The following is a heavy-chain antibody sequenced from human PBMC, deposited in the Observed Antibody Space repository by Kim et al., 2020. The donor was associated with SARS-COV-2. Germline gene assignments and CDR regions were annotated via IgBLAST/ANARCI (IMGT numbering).Heavy chain of an antibody. D-gene: IGHD2-15*01. Sequence: ASVKVSCKTSGYTFTNYRISWVRQAPGQGLEWMGWISAYDGNTNYAQKVHGRVTMTTDTSTSTAYMERRSLRSDDTAVYYCARGYCSGGSCPPGGYWGQGTLVTVSA. J-gene: IGHJ4*02. V-gene: IGHV1-18*04. CDR1: GYTFTNYR. CDR2: ISAYDGNT. CDR3: ARGYCSGGSCPPGGY.